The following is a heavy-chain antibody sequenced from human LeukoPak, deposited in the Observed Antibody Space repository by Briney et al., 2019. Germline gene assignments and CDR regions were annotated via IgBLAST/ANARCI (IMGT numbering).Heavy chain of an antibody. Sequence: GGSLRLSCAASGFTFSTDAMNWVRQAPGKGLEWVAYISAISSVIYYADSVKGRFTISRDNVKNSLYLQMNSLRAEDTAVYFCARSPRPDPPYYFYYYMDAWGKGTTVIVSS. CDR2: ISAISSVI. CDR3: ARSPRPDPPYYFYYYMDA. J-gene: IGHJ6*03. CDR1: GFTFSTDA. V-gene: IGHV3-48*04.